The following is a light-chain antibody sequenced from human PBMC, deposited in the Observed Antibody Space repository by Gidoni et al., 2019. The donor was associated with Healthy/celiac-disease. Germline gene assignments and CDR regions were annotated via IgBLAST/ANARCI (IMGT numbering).Light chain of an antibody. CDR2: DVS. CDR1: SSDVGGYHY. J-gene: IGLJ2*01. Sequence: QSALTQPRPVSGSPGQSVTISCTGTSSDVGGYHYVSWYQQHPGKAPKLMIYDVSKRPSGVPDRFSGSKSGNTASLTISGLQAEDEADYYCCSYAGSRVVFGGGTKLTVL. CDR3: CSYAGSRVV. V-gene: IGLV2-11*01.